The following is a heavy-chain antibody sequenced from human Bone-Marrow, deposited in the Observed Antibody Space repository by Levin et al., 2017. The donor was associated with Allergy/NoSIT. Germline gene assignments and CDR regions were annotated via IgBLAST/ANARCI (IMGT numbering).Heavy chain of an antibody. CDR3: ARGPSYDFWSGYFIDH. CDR1: GYTFSNYY. V-gene: IGHV1-2*02. J-gene: IGHJ5*02. D-gene: IGHD3-3*01. Sequence: AASVKVSCKASGYTFSNYYIYWVRQAPGQGLEWMGWINPKSDVTKYAEKFQGRVTMTRDTSITAAYMELSSLRSDDTAVYYCARGPSYDFWSGYFIDHWGQGTLVTVSS. CDR2: INPKSDVT.